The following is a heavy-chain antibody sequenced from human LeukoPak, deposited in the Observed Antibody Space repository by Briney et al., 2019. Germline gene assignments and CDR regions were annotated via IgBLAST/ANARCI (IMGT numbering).Heavy chain of an antibody. J-gene: IGHJ4*02. CDR3: ARGDVYNDY. CDR1: GYTLTGYY. D-gene: IGHD5-24*01. Sequence: GASVKVSCKASGYTLTGYYLHWVRQAPGQGLEWMGWINPNSGGTNYAQKFQGRVTMTRDTSITTAYMELSRPRSDDTAFYYCARGDVYNDYWGQGTLVTVSS. CDR2: INPNSGGT. V-gene: IGHV1-2*02.